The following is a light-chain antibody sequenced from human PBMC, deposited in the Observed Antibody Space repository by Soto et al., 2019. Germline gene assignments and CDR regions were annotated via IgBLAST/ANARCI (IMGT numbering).Light chain of an antibody. Sequence: DIQMTQSPSTLSGSVGDRVTITCRASQTISSWLAWYQQKPGKAPKLLIYKASTLKSGVPSRFSGSGSGTEFTLTISSLQSEDFAVYYCQHYNNWLGTFGGGTKVDIK. CDR2: KAS. J-gene: IGKJ4*01. CDR1: QTISSW. V-gene: IGKV1-5*03. CDR3: QHYNNWLGT.